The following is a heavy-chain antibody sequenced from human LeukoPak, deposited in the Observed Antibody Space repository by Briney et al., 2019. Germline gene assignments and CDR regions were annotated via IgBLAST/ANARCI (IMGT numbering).Heavy chain of an antibody. Sequence: QPGRSLRLSCAASGFTFSSYGMHWVRQAPGKGLVWVAIISYDGSKPYYGDSVKGRFTISRDNSKSTLYLQMNGLRAEDTAVYYCAKLGYDSSGSINLFDYWGQGTLVTVSS. J-gene: IGHJ4*02. CDR1: GFTFSSYG. D-gene: IGHD3-22*01. CDR2: ISYDGSKP. CDR3: AKLGYDSSGSINLFDY. V-gene: IGHV3-30*18.